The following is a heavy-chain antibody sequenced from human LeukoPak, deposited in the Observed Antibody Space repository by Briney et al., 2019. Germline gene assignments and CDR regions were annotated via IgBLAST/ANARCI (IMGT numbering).Heavy chain of an antibody. J-gene: IGHJ3*02. CDR2: ISASGGST. D-gene: IGHD4/OR15-4a*01. V-gene: IGHV3-23*01. CDR3: AKEVRANDVFDI. CDR1: GFTFRSYA. Sequence: PGGSLRLSCAVSGFTFRSYAMSWVRQAPGKGLEWVSGISASGGSTYYADSVKGRFTISRDNSKNTLDLQMNSLRAEDTAVYYCAKEVRANDVFDIWGQGTMVTVS.